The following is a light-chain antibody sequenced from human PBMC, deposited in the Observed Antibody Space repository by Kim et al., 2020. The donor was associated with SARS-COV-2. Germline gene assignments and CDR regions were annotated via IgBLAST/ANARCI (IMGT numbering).Light chain of an antibody. CDR3: YSYAGSYTWV. CDR1: ISDVGGYNY. V-gene: IGLV2-11*03. J-gene: IGLJ3*02. CDR2: DVN. Sequence: GQSVTISCTGTISDVGGYNYVSWYQQHPGKAPKLIIYDVNERPSRVPDRFSGSKSGNTASLTISGLQAEDEADYYCYSYAGSYTWVFGGGTQLTVL.